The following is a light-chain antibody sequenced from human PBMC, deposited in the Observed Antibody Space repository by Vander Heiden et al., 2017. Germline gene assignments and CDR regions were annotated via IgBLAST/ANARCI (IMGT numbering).Light chain of an antibody. CDR3: ASWDDSLEGVI. CDR2: SNN. J-gene: IGLJ2*01. Sequence: QSVLTQPPSASGTPGQRVTISGSGSFSNIESNAVNWYQQFPGTAPKLLIYSNNERPSGVPNRFSGSKSGTSASLAISGLQSDDEADYYCASWDDSLEGVIFGGGTKLTVL. CDR1: FSNIESNA. V-gene: IGLV1-44*01.